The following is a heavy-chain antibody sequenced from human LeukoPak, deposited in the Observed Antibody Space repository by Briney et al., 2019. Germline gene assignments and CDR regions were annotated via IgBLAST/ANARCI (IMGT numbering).Heavy chain of an antibody. CDR2: IYWNDDP. Sequence: SGPTLVNPTQTLTLTCTFSGFSLNPSGVGVGWIRQPPGKALEWLALIYWNDDPFYSPSLKSRLTITKDTSKNQVVLTMTNMDPVDTATYFCAHTELPGTLSYYFDYWGQGTLVTVSS. CDR1: GFSLNPSGVG. D-gene: IGHD1-7*01. V-gene: IGHV2-5*01. CDR3: AHTELPGTLSYYFDY. J-gene: IGHJ4*02.